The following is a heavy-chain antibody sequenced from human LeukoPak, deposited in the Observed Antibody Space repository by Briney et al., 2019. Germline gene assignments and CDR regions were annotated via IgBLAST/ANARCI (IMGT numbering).Heavy chain of an antibody. CDR2: IRYDGSNK. CDR3: AKEGYYDSSWFDI. D-gene: IGHD3-22*01. V-gene: IGHV3-30*02. CDR1: GFTFSSYG. Sequence: GGSLRLSCAASGFTFSSYGMHWVRQAPGKGLEWVAFIRYDGSNKYYADSVKGRFTISRDNSKNTLYLQMNSLRAEDTAVYYCAKEGYYDSSWFDIWGQGTMVTVSS. J-gene: IGHJ3*02.